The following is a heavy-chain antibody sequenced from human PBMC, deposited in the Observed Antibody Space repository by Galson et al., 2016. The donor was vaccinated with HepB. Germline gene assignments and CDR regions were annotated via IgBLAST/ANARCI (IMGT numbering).Heavy chain of an antibody. CDR3: ARSASHYDSNGYYRDPFDF. D-gene: IGHD3-22*01. J-gene: IGHJ4*02. Sequence: SLRLSCAASGFTFTGYRMSWIRQAPGKGLEWVANIKQDGSEKSYVDSVKGRFTISRDNAKNSVYLQMNSLRADDTAVYYCARSASHYDSNGYYRDPFDFWGPGTLVTVSS. CDR2: IKQDGSEK. V-gene: IGHV3-7*03. CDR1: GFTFTGYR.